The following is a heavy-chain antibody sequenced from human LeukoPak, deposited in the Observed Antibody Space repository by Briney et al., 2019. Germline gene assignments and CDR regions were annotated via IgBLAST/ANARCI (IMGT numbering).Heavy chain of an antibody. CDR1: GGTFSSYA. J-gene: IGHJ4*02. CDR2: IIPIFGTA. D-gene: IGHD5-24*01. V-gene: IGHV1-69*05. Sequence: GASVKVSCKASGGTFSSYAISWVRQAPGQGLEWMGGIIPIFGTANYAQKFQGRVTITTDESTSTAYMELSSLRSEDTAVYYCASTDGTQGNAYFDYWGQGTLVTVSS. CDR3: ASTDGTQGNAYFDY.